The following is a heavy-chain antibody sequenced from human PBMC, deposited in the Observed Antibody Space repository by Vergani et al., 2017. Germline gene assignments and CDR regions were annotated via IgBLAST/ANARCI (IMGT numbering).Heavy chain of an antibody. CDR1: GFTFSSYA. V-gene: IGHV3-30-3*01. Sequence: QVQLVESGGGVVQPGRSLRLSCAASGFTFSSYAMHWVRQAPGKGLEWVAVISYDGSNKYYADSVKGRFTISRDNSKNTLYLQMNSLKTEDTAVYYCARGGFCGVPAARCPNDYWGQGTLVTVSS. CDR3: ARGGFCGVPAARCPNDY. CDR2: ISYDGSNK. D-gene: IGHD2-2*01. J-gene: IGHJ4*02.